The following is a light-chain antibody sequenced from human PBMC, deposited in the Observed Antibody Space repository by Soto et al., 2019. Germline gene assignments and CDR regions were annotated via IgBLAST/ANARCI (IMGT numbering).Light chain of an antibody. V-gene: IGKV3-20*01. Sequence: EVVLTQSPGTLSLSPGEIATLSCRASQSVSSNYLAWYQQKPGQAPRLLIYGVSTRATGIPDRFSGSGSGTDFSRTISRLEPEDFALYDCQQYFTSPLTFGGGTKVEIK. J-gene: IGKJ4*01. CDR1: QSVSSNY. CDR2: GVS. CDR3: QQYFTSPLT.